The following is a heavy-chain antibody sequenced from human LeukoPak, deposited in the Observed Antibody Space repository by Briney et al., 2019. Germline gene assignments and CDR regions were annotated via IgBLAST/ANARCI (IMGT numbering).Heavy chain of an antibody. D-gene: IGHD1-26*01. CDR2: IYIGGST. V-gene: IGHV3-53*01. CDR3: ARDGGYGSYVSPSNWYFDL. J-gene: IGHJ2*01. Sequence: GGSLRLSCAASGFTVSSNYMSWVRQAPGKGLEWVSVIYIGGSTYYADSVKGRFTISRDNSKNTLYLQMNNLRAEDTAVYYCARDGGYGSYVSPSNWYFDLWGRGTLVTVSS. CDR1: GFTVSSNY.